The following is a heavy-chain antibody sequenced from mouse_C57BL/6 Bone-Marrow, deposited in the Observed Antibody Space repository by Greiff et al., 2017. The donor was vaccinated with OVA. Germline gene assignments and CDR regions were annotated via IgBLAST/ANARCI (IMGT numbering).Heavy chain of an antibody. CDR1: GYTFTSYG. Sequence: QVQLQQSGAELARPGASVKLSCKASGYTFTSYGISWVKQRTGQGLEWIGEIYPRSGNTYYNEKFKGKATLTEDKSSSTAYMELRSRTSEDSAVYFCARRLRLRFAYWGQGTLVTVSA. V-gene: IGHV1-81*01. J-gene: IGHJ3*01. CDR2: IYPRSGNT. D-gene: IGHD2-4*01. CDR3: ARRLRLRFAY.